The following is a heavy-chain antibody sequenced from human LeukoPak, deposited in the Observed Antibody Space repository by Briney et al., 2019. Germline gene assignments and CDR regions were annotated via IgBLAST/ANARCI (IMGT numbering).Heavy chain of an antibody. D-gene: IGHD2-2*01. CDR2: IYYSGST. V-gene: IGHV4-39*01. J-gene: IGHJ5*02. CDR3: ARQQCIVVVPSWFDP. CDR1: GGSTSSSSYY. Sequence: SETLSLTCTVSGGSTSSSSYYWGWIRQPPGKGLEWIGSIYYSGSTYYNPSLKSRVTISVDTSKNQFSLKLSSVTAADTAVYYCARQQCIVVVPSWFDPWGQGTLVTVSS.